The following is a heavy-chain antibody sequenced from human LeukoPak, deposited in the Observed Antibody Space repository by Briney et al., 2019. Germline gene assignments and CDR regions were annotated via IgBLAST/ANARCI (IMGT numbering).Heavy chain of an antibody. D-gene: IGHD3-10*01. CDR2: ISWNSGSI. J-gene: IGHJ4*02. CDR3: AKDIGRSFGTPDY. V-gene: IGHV3-9*01. Sequence: GGSLRLSCAASGFTFDDYAMHWVRQAPGKGLEWVSGISWNSGSIGYADSVKGRFTISRDNAKNSLYLQMNSLRAEDTALYYCAKDIGRSFGTPDYWGQGTLVTVSS. CDR1: GFTFDDYA.